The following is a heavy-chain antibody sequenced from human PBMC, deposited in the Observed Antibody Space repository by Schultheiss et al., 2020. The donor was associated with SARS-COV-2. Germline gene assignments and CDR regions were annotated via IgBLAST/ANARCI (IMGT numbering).Heavy chain of an antibody. V-gene: IGHV4-59*01. CDR3: ARAARVEQLFSVRGGHLDY. CDR1: GSSISGYF. D-gene: IGHD3-10*01. CDR2: IYYTGIT. Sequence: SETLSLTCTVSGSSISGYFWTWIRQPPGKGLEQVGNIYYTGITKYSPSLKSRITISVETSKKQFSLRLGSVNAADTAVYYCARAARVEQLFSVRGGHLDYWGRGTQVTVSS. J-gene: IGHJ4*02.